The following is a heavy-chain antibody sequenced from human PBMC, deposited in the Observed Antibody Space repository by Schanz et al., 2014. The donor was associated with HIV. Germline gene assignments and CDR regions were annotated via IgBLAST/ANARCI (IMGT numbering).Heavy chain of an antibody. J-gene: IGHJ6*02. CDR2: MSYDGTKK. CDR1: AFNFDSYG. CDR3: AKDRNYYESKYRGKGNYYYYYGMDV. Sequence: QEQLVESGGGVVQPGRSLRLSCVASAFNFDSYGMHWVRQAPGKGLEWVAVMSYDGTKKHYADSVKGRFTISRDNSKNSLALLIQSLRADDAAVYYCAKDRNYYESKYRGKGNYYYYYGMDVWGQGTTVTVSS. D-gene: IGHD3-22*01. V-gene: IGHV3-30*18.